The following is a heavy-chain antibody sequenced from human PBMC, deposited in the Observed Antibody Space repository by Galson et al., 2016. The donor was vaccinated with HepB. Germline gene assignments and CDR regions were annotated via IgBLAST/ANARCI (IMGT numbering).Heavy chain of an antibody. V-gene: IGHV3-15*01. CDR2: IHSRTDGGTT. J-gene: IGHJ4*02. D-gene: IGHD3-16*01. Sequence: SLRLSCAASGFTFNKVWMSWVRQAPGKGLEWVGRIHSRTDGGTTDYAAPVKGRFIISRDDSKNTLHLQMYSLKIEDTAVYYCKTRIDPFAGDRWGQGTRVTVSS. CDR1: GFTFNKVW. CDR3: KTRIDPFAGDR.